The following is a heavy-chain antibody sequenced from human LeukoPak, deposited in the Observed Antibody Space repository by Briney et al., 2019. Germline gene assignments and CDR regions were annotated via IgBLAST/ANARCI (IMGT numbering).Heavy chain of an antibody. CDR2: IWYDGSNK. CDR3: ARQGAIFGVDRYWYFDL. Sequence: GGSLRLSCAASRFTFRSYGMHWVRQAPGKGLEWVAVIWYDGSNKYYADSVKGRFTISRDNSMNTLFLQMNSLRAEDTAVYYCARQGAIFGVDRYWYFDLWGRGTLVTVSS. CDR1: RFTFRSYG. J-gene: IGHJ2*01. V-gene: IGHV3-33*01. D-gene: IGHD3-3*01.